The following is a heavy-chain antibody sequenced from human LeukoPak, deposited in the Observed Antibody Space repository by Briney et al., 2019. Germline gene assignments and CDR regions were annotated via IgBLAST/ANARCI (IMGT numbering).Heavy chain of an antibody. D-gene: IGHD2-2*01. Sequence: SETLSLTCVVSGYSISSGYYWGWIRQPPGKGLEWIASIYHSGSTYYNPSLKSRVTISVDTSNNQFSLKLSSMTAADTAVYYCASAPAAYYFESWGQGTLVTVSS. J-gene: IGHJ4*02. CDR1: GYSISSGYY. CDR3: ASAPAAYYFES. V-gene: IGHV4-38-2*01. CDR2: IYHSGST.